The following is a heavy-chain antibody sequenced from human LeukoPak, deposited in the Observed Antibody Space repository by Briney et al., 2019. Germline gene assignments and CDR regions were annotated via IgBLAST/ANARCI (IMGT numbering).Heavy chain of an antibody. Sequence: SETLSLTCTVSGVSISSGGDYWSWIRQHPGKGLEWIGYIYYSGSTYYNPSLKSLVTISVDTSKNQFALKLSSVTAADTAVYYCARDGHGDYGSPDAFAIWGQGTMVTVSS. CDR2: IYYSGST. V-gene: IGHV4-31*01. D-gene: IGHD4-17*01. CDR3: ARDGHGDYGSPDAFAI. J-gene: IGHJ3*02. CDR1: GVSISSGGDY.